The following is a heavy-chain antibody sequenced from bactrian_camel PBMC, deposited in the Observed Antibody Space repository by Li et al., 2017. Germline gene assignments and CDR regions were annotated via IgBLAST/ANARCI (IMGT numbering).Heavy chain of an antibody. CDR1: GYTYSSYC. Sequence: QLVESGGGSVQAGGSLRLSCAASGYTYSSYCMGWFRQAPGKEREGVAVIDSDGLAKYADSVKGRFTISRDDDENTLYLQMNGLKPEDTALYFCAVRLRSGGYLTFRESAFDYFGQGTQVTVS. CDR3: AVRLRSGGYLTFRESAFDY. D-gene: IGHD2*01. J-gene: IGHJ4*01. CDR2: IDSDGLA. V-gene: IGHV3S10*01.